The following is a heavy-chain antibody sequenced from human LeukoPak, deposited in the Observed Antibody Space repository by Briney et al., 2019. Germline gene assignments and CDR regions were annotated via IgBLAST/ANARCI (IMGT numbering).Heavy chain of an antibody. D-gene: IGHD2-2*01. V-gene: IGHV1-18*01. CDR2: ISAYNGNT. CDR1: GYTFTSYG. Sequence: ASVKVSCKASGYTFTSYGISWVRQAPGQGLEWMGWISAYNGNTNYAQKFQGRVTMTTDTSTSTAYMELRSLRSDDTAVYYCARVVRSSTKTYYYYGMDVWGQGTTVTVSS. CDR3: ARVVRSSTKTYYYYGMDV. J-gene: IGHJ6*02.